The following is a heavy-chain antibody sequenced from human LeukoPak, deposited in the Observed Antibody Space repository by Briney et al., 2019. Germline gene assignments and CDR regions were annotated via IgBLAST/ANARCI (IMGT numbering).Heavy chain of an antibody. D-gene: IGHD5-12*01. V-gene: IGHV4-34*01. J-gene: IGHJ4*02. CDR1: GGSFSGYY. CDR2: INHSGST. CDR3: ARGTEPSGYYFSLDY. Sequence: SETLSLTCAVYGGSFSGYYWSWIRQPPGKGLEWIGEINHSGSTNYNPSLKSRVTISVDTSKNQFSLKLSSVTAADTAVYYCARGTEPSGYYFSLDYWGQGTLVTVSS.